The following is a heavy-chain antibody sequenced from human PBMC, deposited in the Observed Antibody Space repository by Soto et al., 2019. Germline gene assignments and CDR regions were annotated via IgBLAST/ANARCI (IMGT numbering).Heavy chain of an antibody. CDR2: IYPSVSS. D-gene: IGHD1-1*01. J-gene: IGHJ4*02. CDR3: AREKVGTTFFDN. Sequence: PSETLSLTCNVSGFAISRGYYWSWVRQPPGKGLEWIGSIYPSVSSYHNPSLESRLSLSIDTSKNHFTLKLASVTAADTALYYCAREKVGTTFFDNWGQGTQVTVSS. CDR1: GFAISRGYY. V-gene: IGHV4-38-2*02.